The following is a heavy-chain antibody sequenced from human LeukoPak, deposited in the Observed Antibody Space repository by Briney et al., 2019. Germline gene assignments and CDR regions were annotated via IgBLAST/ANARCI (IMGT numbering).Heavy chain of an antibody. Sequence: ASVKVSCKASGYTFTGYYMHWVRQAPGQGLEWMGWINPNSGGTNYAQKFQGRVTMTRDTSISTAYMELSRLRSDDTAVYYCARVEQQLVHNWFDPWGQGTLVTVSS. CDR3: ARVEQQLVHNWFDP. J-gene: IGHJ5*02. D-gene: IGHD6-13*01. CDR1: GYTFTGYY. V-gene: IGHV1-2*02. CDR2: INPNSGGT.